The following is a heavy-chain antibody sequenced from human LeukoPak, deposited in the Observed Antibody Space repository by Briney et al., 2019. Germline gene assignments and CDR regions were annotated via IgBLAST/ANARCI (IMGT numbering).Heavy chain of an antibody. CDR2: IYPGDSDT. D-gene: IGHD2-15*01. J-gene: IGHJ3*02. V-gene: IGHV5-51*01. CDR3: AGGYCSGGSCYGAFDI. CDR1: GYSFITYW. Sequence: GESLKISCKTSGYSFITYWIGWVRQMPGKGLEWMGIIYPGDSDTRYSPSFQGQVTISADKSISTAYLQWSSLKASDTAMYYCAGGYCSGGSCYGAFDIWGQGTMVTVSS.